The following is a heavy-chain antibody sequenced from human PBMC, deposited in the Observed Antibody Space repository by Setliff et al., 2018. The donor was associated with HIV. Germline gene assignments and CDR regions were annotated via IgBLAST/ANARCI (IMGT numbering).Heavy chain of an antibody. V-gene: IGHV4-4*07. CDR2: IYSSGST. J-gene: IGHJ6*02. CDR1: GGSISSDY. Sequence: PSETLSLTCTVSGGSISSDYWSWIRQPAGKGLEWIGRIYSSGSTNYNPSLKSRVTMSVDTSKNQFSLKLSSVTAADTAVYYCARAMRGVVVTNMYYYYGMDVWGQGTTVTVSS. D-gene: IGHD2-21*02. CDR3: ARAMRGVVVTNMYYYYGMDV.